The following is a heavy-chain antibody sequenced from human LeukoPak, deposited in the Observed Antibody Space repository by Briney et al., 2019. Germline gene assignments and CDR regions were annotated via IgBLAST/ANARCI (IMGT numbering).Heavy chain of an antibody. Sequence: GGSLRLSCVASGFTFSTYSMNWVRQAPGKGLEWVSSISSGSDFINYADSVKGRFTISRENAKTSLYLQMNNLRAEDTAFYYCARERANVWGSSRNRTSFDSWGQGTLVTVSS. D-gene: IGHD3-16*02. V-gene: IGHV3-21*04. J-gene: IGHJ4*02. CDR3: ARERANVWGSSRNRTSFDS. CDR1: GFTFSTYS. CDR2: ISSGSDFI.